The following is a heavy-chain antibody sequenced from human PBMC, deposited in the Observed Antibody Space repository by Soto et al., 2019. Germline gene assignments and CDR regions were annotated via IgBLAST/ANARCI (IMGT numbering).Heavy chain of an antibody. CDR2: ISSSSSYI. Sequence: GGSLRLSCSASGFTFSIYSMNWVRQAPGKGLEWVSSISSSSSYIYYADSVKGRFTISRDNAKNSLYLQMNSLRAEDTAVYYCARSSSGSYPWFDPWGQGTLVTVSS. J-gene: IGHJ5*02. CDR3: ARSSSGSYPWFDP. D-gene: IGHD3-10*01. V-gene: IGHV3-21*01. CDR1: GFTFSIYS.